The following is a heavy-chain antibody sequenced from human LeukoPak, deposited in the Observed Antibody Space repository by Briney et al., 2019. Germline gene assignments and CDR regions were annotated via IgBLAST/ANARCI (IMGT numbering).Heavy chain of an antibody. V-gene: IGHV6-1*01. D-gene: IGHD3-10*01. Sequence: SQTLSLTCAISGDSVSSNSAAWNWIRQSPSRGLEWLGRTYYRSKWYNDYAVSVKSRITINPDTSKNQFSLQLNSVTPEDTAVYYCARQKKGRGSADYYGSGRHDRHFDYWGQGTLVTVSS. CDR3: ARQKKGRGSADYYGSGRHDRHFDY. J-gene: IGHJ4*02. CDR1: GDSVSSNSAA. CDR2: TYYRSKWYN.